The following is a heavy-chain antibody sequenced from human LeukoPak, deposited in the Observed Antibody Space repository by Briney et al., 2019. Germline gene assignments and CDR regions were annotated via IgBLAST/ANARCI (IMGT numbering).Heavy chain of an antibody. CDR2: FDPEDGET. D-gene: IGHD2-15*01. V-gene: IGHV1-24*01. CDR1: GYTLTELS. Sequence: ASVKVSCKVSGYTLTELSMHWVRQAPGKGLEWTGGFDPEDGETIYAQKFQGRVTMTEDTSTDTAYMELSSLRSEDTAVYYCAAVLYCSGGSCYLPYYYGMDVWGKGTTVTVSS. J-gene: IGHJ6*04. CDR3: AAVLYCSGGSCYLPYYYGMDV.